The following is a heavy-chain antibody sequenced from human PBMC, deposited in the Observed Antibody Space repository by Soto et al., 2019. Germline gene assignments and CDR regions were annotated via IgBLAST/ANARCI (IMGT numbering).Heavy chain of an antibody. CDR3: AREGQLGY. D-gene: IGHD6-6*01. CDR1: GYTFRNYG. J-gene: IGHJ4*02. Sequence: QVRLVQSGAEVKKPGASVKVSCKASGYTFRNYGFSWVQQAPGQGLEWMGWISGYNGNTNYAERLQGRVTMTTDTSTSTAYMELKNLRYDDTAVYYCAREGQLGYWGQGTPVTVSS. V-gene: IGHV1-18*01. CDR2: ISGYNGNT.